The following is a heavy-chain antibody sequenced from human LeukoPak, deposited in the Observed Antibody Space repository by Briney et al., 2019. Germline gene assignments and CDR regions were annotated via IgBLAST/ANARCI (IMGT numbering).Heavy chain of an antibody. CDR3: ARALGGYSGYDYAY. D-gene: IGHD5-12*01. CDR2: IYYSGST. V-gene: IGHV4-59*01. CDR1: GGSISSYY. Sequence: SETLSLTCTVSGGSISSYYWSWIRQPPGKGLEWIGYIYYSGSTNYNPSLKSRVTISVDTSKNQFSLKLSSVTAADTAVYYCARALGGYSGYDYAYWGQGTLVTVSS. J-gene: IGHJ4*02.